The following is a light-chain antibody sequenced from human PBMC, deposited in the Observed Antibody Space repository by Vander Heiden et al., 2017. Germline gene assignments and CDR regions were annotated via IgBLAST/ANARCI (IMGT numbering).Light chain of an antibody. CDR2: SVS. J-gene: IGLJ3*02. CDR1: SSDVGDYNY. V-gene: IGLV2-14*03. Sequence: HSALTHPASVSASPAQPITISCTGTSSDVGDYNYVSWYQQHPGKAHKLLIYSVSNRHSGVAHRFSGSKSSNTNSVTISGLQAEDEADYYCSSYSSSSTLVVFGGGTELTVL. CDR3: SSYSSSSTLVV.